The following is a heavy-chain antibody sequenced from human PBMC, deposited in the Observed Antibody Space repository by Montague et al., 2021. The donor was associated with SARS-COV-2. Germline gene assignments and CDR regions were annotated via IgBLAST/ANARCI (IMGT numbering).Heavy chain of an antibody. CDR2: INHSGST. V-gene: IGHV4-34*01. CDR1: GGSFSGYY. CDR3: ARGGGHSYGALDY. J-gene: IGHJ4*02. D-gene: IGHD5-18*01. Sequence: SETLSLTCVVYGGSFSGYYWSWIRQPPGKGLEWIGEINHSGSTNYNPSLKSRVTISVDTSKKQFSLRLNSVTAADTAVYYCARGGGHSYGALDYWGQGTLVTVSS.